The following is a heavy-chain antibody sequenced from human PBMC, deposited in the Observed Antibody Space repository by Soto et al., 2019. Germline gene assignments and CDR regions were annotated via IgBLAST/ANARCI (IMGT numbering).Heavy chain of an antibody. V-gene: IGHV3-33*08. J-gene: IGHJ5*02. D-gene: IGHD1-1*01. CDR2: LWYDESKK. CDR1: GFTFSSYG. CDR3: ATDGYNGWPDH. Sequence: GGSLRLSCAASGFTFSSYGMHWVRQAPGKGLEWVAILWYDESKKYYADSVKGRFTVSRDNSKSTMYLEMNSLRAEDTALYYCATDGYNGWPDHWGQGTLVTVSS.